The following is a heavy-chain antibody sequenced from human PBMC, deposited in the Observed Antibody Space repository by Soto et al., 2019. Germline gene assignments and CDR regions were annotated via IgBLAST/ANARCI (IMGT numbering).Heavy chain of an antibody. CDR2: INPNSGGT. J-gene: IGHJ6*02. V-gene: IGHV1-2*02. Sequence: ASVKVSCKASGYTFTGYYMHWVRQAPGQGLEWMGWINPNSGGTNYAQKFQGRVTMTRDTSISTAYMELSRLRSDDTAVYYCAREGYNWNYHYGMDVWGQGTTVTVSS. CDR3: AREGYNWNYHYGMDV. CDR1: GYTFTGYY. D-gene: IGHD1-20*01.